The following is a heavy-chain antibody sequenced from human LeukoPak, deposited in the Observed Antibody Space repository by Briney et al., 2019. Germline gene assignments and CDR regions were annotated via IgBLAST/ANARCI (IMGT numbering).Heavy chain of an antibody. J-gene: IGHJ4*02. V-gene: IGHV4-39*01. CDR1: GGSINSSTYF. Sequence: PSETLSLTCTVSGGSINSSTYFWGWIRQPPGKGLEWIASVFYNGTTYYDPSLKSRVTISVDTSKNQFSLKLSSVTAADTAVYYCARGSWAYHYGSGSHDFWGQGTLVTVSS. D-gene: IGHD3-10*01. CDR2: VFYNGTT. CDR3: ARGSWAYHYGSGSHDF.